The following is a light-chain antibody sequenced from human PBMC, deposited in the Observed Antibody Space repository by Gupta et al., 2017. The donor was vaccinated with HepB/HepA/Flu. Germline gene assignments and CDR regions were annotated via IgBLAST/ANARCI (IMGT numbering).Light chain of an antibody. J-gene: IGLJ3*02. CDR1: SCAVSASDY. V-gene: IGLV8-61*01. Sequence: GLSSCAVSASDYPRWYQQLPGQAPRPLIYSTNIRSSGVPDRFSAAILGDRAALTTTGAQADDESDYYCALYMGGDFRWMFGGGTKLTVL. CDR3: ALYMGGDFRWM. CDR2: STN.